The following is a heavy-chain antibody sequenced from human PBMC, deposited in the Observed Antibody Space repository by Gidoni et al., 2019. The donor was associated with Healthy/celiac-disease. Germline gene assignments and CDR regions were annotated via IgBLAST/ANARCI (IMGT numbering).Heavy chain of an antibody. CDR2: INHSGST. J-gene: IGHJ6*03. CDR3: ARGARIQLWLQDYYYMDV. CDR1: GGSFSGYY. V-gene: IGHV4-34*01. Sequence: QVQLQQWGAGLLKPSETLSLTCAVYGGSFSGYYWSWIRQPPGKGLEWIGEINHSGSTNYNPSLKSRVTISVDTSKNQFSLKLSSVTAADTAVYYCARGARIQLWLQDYYYMDVWGKGTTVTVSS. D-gene: IGHD5-18*01.